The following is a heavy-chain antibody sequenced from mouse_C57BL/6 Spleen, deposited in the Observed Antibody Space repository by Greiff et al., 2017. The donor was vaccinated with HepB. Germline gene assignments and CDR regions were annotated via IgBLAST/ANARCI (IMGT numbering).Heavy chain of an antibody. CDR2: ISSCSSTI. CDR3: ARPELGPAHWYFDV. J-gene: IGHJ1*03. D-gene: IGHD4-1*01. CDR1: GFTFSDYG. V-gene: IGHV5-17*01. Sequence: EVQVVESGGGLVKPGGSLKLSCAASGFTFSDYGMHWVRQAPEKGLEWVAYISSCSSTIYYADTVKGRFTISRDNAKNTLFLQMTSLRSDDTAMYYCARPELGPAHWYFDVWGTGTTVTVSS.